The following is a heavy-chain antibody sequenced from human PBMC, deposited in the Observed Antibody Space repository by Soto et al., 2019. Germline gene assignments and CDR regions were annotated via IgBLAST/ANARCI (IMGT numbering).Heavy chain of an antibody. CDR3: ARSVGPFDY. Sequence: QVQLVESGGGVVQPGRSLRLSCAASGFAFSTYGMNWVRQAPGKGLDWVAVLWCDGRNIYYEDSVKGRFNSSRDNFKNTLYLQMNSLRVEDTAVYYCARSVGPFDYWGQGTLVTVSS. CDR2: LWCDGRNI. D-gene: IGHD1-26*01. V-gene: IGHV3-33*01. CDR1: GFAFSTYG. J-gene: IGHJ4*01.